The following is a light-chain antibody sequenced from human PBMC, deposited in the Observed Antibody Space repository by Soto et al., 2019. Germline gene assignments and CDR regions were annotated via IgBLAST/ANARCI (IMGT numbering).Light chain of an antibody. Sequence: EILMTQSPVTLSVSPGERAILSCRASQSVRTKLAWYQQKPGQAPRLLIYGASTRVTGIPARFSASGSGTDFTLTIAGLQSEDIAIYYCQQYDDWPPLSFGGGTKVDIK. J-gene: IGKJ4*01. CDR1: QSVRTK. CDR3: QQYDDWPPLS. V-gene: IGKV3-15*01. CDR2: GAS.